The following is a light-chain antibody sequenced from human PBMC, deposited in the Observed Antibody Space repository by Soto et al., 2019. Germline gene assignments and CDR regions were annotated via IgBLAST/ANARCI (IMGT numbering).Light chain of an antibody. CDR1: RSDVGSYNL. V-gene: IGLV2-23*01. CDR3: CSYAGITFAV. J-gene: IGLJ1*01. CDR2: EGS. Sequence: QSALTQPASVSGSPGQSITISCTGTRSDVGSYNLVSWYQQLPGKAPKLIISEGSKRPSGVSNRFSGSKSGNTASLTISGLQAEDEAGYYCCSYAGITFAVFGTGTKVTVL.